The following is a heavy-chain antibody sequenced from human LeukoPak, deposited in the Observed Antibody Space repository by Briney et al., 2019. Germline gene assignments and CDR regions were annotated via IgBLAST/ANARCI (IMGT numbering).Heavy chain of an antibody. D-gene: IGHD1-26*01. CDR2: INAYNGNT. Sequence: ASVTVSCKTSGYTFTYYVISWVRQAPAQGLAWMGWINAYNGNTNDAQKFQGRVTMTTDTSTSTAYMELRSLRSDDTAVYYCARGEKPYDYWGQGTLVSVSS. V-gene: IGHV1-18*01. J-gene: IGHJ4*02. CDR3: ARGEKPYDY. CDR1: GYTFTYYV.